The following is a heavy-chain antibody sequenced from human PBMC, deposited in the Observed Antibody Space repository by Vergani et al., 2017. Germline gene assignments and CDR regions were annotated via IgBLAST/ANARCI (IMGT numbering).Heavy chain of an antibody. CDR1: GYNFDIYW. Sequence: EMQLVPSGAEVRKPGESVKISCRTSGYNFDIYWIGWVRQMPGKGLEWMGIVYPADSDTRYSPSFKGQVTVSADKSISTAFLQWDSLKASDTALYYCARHTTYTDSWGQGTLVTVSS. V-gene: IGHV5-51*01. CDR3: ARHTTYTDS. D-gene: IGHD1-1*01. CDR2: VYPADSDT. J-gene: IGHJ4*02.